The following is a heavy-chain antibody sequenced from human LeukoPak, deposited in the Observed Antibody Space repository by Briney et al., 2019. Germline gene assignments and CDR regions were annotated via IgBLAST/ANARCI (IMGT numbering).Heavy chain of an antibody. CDR1: GFTVSSNY. J-gene: IGHJ4*02. CDR3: ARDSPGYSSGW. V-gene: IGHV3-66*02. Sequence: GGSLRLSCAASGFTVSSNYMSWVRQAPGKGLEWVSVMYSGGSTYYADSVKGRFTISRDNSKNTLYLQMNSLRAEDTAVYYCARDSPGYSSGWWGQGTLVTVSS. D-gene: IGHD6-19*01. CDR2: MYSGGST.